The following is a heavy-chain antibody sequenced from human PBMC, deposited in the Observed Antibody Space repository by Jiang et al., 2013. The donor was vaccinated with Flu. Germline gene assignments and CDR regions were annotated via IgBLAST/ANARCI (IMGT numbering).Heavy chain of an antibody. J-gene: IGHJ3*02. D-gene: IGHD2-15*01. CDR3: ATRLPPIPNAFDI. CDR2: IYHSGST. V-gene: IGHV4-30-2*01. CDR1: GGSISSGYYS. Sequence: GPGLVKPSQTLSLTCAVSGGSISSGYYSWSWIRQPPGKGLEWIGYIYHSGSTYYNPSLKSRLTISIDRSKNQFSLKLSSVTAADTAVYYCATRLPPIPNAFDIWGQGTMVTVSS.